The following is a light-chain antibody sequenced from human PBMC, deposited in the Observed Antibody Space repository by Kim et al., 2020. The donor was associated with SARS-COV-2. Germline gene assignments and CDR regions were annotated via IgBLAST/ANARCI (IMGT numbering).Light chain of an antibody. CDR3: QQYDNLPLLT. CDR1: QDISNY. Sequence: ASVGDRVTITCQASQDISNYLNWYQQKPGKAPKLLIYDASNLETGVPSRFSGSGSGTDFTFTISSLQPEDIATYYCQQYDNLPLLTFGGGTKLEIK. V-gene: IGKV1-33*01. CDR2: DAS. J-gene: IGKJ4*01.